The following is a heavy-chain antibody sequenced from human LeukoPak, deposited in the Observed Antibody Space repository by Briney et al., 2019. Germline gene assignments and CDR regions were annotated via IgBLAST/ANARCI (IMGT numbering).Heavy chain of an antibody. J-gene: IGHJ5*02. Sequence: GGSLRLSCAASGFTFSGYSMNWVRQAPGKGLEWVSYISGSSSPIFYADSVKGRLTISRDNAKNSLYLQMNSLRAEDTAIYYCAREPAAAGKNWFDPWGQGTLVTVSS. D-gene: IGHD6-25*01. CDR1: GFTFSGYS. CDR3: AREPAAAGKNWFDP. V-gene: IGHV3-48*04. CDR2: ISGSSSPI.